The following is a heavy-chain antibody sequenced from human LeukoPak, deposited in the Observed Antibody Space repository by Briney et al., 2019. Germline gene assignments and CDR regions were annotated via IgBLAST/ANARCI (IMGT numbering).Heavy chain of an antibody. Sequence: SETLSLTCTVSGGSISSSSYYWGWIRQPPGKGLEWIGSIYYSGSTYYNPSLKSRVTISVDTSKNQFSLKLSSVTAADTAVYYCAREDYGVFFDYWGQGTLVTVSS. D-gene: IGHD4-17*01. CDR3: AREDYGVFFDY. V-gene: IGHV4-39*02. CDR1: GGSISSSSYY. CDR2: IYYSGST. J-gene: IGHJ4*02.